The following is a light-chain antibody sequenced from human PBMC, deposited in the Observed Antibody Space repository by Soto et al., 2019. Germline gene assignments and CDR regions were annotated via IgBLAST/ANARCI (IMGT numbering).Light chain of an antibody. CDR3: QQYGSSLFT. Sequence: EMVLTQSPGTLSLSPGERATLSCRASQSVSSSYLAWYQQKPGQAPRLLIYGASSRATGIPDRFSGTGSGTDLTLTISRLEAEDFAVYYCQQYGSSLFTFGTENQVDI. J-gene: IGKJ3*01. V-gene: IGKV3-20*01. CDR2: GAS. CDR1: QSVSSSY.